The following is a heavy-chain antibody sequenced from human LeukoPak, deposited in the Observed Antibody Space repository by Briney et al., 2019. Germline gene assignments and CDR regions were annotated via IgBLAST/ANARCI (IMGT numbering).Heavy chain of an antibody. CDR3: ARRNSYGYDS. CDR2: IYYGGCT. D-gene: IGHD3-16*01. CDR1: GGSISSSSYY. V-gene: IGHV4-39*01. Sequence: SETLSLTCTVSGGSISSSSYYWGWIRQPPGKGLEWIGSIYYGGCTYYNPSLKSRVTTPVDTSKNQFSLKLSSVTAADTAVYYCARRNSYGYDSWGQGTLVTVSS. J-gene: IGHJ5*01.